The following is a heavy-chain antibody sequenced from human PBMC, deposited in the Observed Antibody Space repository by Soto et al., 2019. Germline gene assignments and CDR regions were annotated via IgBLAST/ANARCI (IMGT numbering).Heavy chain of an antibody. D-gene: IGHD6-19*01. J-gene: IGHJ6*03. CDR3: ATKKEGAVAGTHVGSWYYYYYMDV. Sequence: ASVKVSCKASGYTFTSYYMHWVRQAPGQGPEWMGVINPSGGSTSYAQKFQGRVTMTRDTSTSTVYMELSSLRSEDTAVYYCATKKEGAVAGTHVGSWYYYYYMDVWGKGTTVTVSS. CDR1: GYTFTSYY. CDR2: INPSGGST. V-gene: IGHV1-46*01.